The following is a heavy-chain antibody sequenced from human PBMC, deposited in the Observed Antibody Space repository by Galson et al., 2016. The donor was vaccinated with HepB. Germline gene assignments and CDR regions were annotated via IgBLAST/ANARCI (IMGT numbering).Heavy chain of an antibody. D-gene: IGHD1-26*01. Sequence: SLRLSCAASGFMFSTYWMTWVRQAPGKGLEWVANINQDGSEKYHVDSVKGRFTISKDNGKNSLFLQLNSLRAEDTAIYFCARLGAALDYWGQGILVTVSS. CDR1: GFMFSTYW. CDR2: INQDGSEK. V-gene: IGHV3-7*03. CDR3: ARLGAALDY. J-gene: IGHJ4*02.